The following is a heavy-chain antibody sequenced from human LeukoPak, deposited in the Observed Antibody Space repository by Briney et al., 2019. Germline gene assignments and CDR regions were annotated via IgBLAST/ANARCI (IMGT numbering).Heavy chain of an antibody. J-gene: IGHJ4*02. Sequence: GGSLRLSCAASGFTFSSYAMSWVRQAPGKGLEWVSAISGSGGSTYYADSVKGRFTISRDNSKNTLYLQMNSLRAEDTAVYYCARGDYGDFYYFDYWGQGTLVTVSS. CDR1: GFTFSSYA. CDR3: ARGDYGDFYYFDY. CDR2: ISGSGGST. V-gene: IGHV3-23*01. D-gene: IGHD4-17*01.